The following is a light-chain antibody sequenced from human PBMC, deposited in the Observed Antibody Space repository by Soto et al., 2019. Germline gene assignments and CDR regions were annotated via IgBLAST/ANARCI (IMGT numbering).Light chain of an antibody. CDR2: EGH. CDR3: CLYIGATTYV. J-gene: IGLJ1*01. V-gene: IGLV2-23*01. CDR1: SGFDGSFSL. Sequence: QSVLAQPASVSRPPGQTITISCTGTSGFDGSFSLLSWYQQHPWKAPKAMIFEGHGRPSFVPDHFSCSTSVSSASLTISGLQADDEAGYYCCLYIGATTYVFGTGTKVTVL.